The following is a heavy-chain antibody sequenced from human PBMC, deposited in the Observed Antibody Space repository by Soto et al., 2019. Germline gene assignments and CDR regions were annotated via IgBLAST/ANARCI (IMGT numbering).Heavy chain of an antibody. CDR3: AKYSAYGDHEEWFDT. D-gene: IGHD3-10*01. J-gene: IGHJ5*02. CDR1: GFIFSNYS. V-gene: IGHV3-30*18. CDR2: ISYHGINK. Sequence: XGSLRLSCADSGFIFSNYSMHWVRQAPGKGLEWVSVISYHGINKYYADSVKGRFTISRDNSKNTLYLQMNSLRVDDTALYYCAKYSAYGDHEEWFDTWGQGTLVTVSS.